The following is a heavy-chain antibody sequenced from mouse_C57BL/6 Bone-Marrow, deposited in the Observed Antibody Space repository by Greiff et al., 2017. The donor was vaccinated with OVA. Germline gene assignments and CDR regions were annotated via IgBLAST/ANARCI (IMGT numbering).Heavy chain of an antibody. CDR2: IDPSDGYT. Sequence: QVQLQQPGAKLVKPGASVKLSCKASGYTFTSYWIQWVKQRPGQGLEWIGEIDPSDGYTNYNQKFKGKATVTVDTSSSTANMQLSSLTSEDSAVYYCAGWEFAYWGQGTLVTVSA. V-gene: IGHV1-50*01. CDR1: GYTFTSYW. J-gene: IGHJ3*01. D-gene: IGHD4-1*01. CDR3: AGWEFAY.